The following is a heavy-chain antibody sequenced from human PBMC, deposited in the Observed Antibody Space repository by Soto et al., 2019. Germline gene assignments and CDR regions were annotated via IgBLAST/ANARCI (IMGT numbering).Heavy chain of an antibody. CDR3: ARADYYGSGSYYGSPDY. D-gene: IGHD3-10*01. J-gene: IGHJ4*02. V-gene: IGHV3-30-3*01. CDR1: GFTFSSYA. CDR2: ISYDGSNK. Sequence: GGSLRLSCAASGFTFSSYAMHWVRQAPGKGLEWVAVISYDGSNKYYADSVKGRFTISRDNSKNTLYLQMNSLRAEDTAVYYCARADYYGSGSYYGSPDYWGQGTLVTVSS.